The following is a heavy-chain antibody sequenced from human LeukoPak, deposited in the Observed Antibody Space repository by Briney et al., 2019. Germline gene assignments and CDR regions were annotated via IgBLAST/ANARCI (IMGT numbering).Heavy chain of an antibody. CDR2: IKQDGSEK. CDR1: GFTFSSYW. CDR3: AKDMYYYDSSGYWDDY. D-gene: IGHD3-22*01. V-gene: IGHV3-7*03. Sequence: GGSLRLSCAASGFTFSSYWMSWVRQAPGKGLEWVAHIKQDGSEKYYVDSAKGRFTISRDNAKNSLYLQMNSLRAEDTAVYYCAKDMYYYDSSGYWDDYWGQGTLVTVSS. J-gene: IGHJ4*02.